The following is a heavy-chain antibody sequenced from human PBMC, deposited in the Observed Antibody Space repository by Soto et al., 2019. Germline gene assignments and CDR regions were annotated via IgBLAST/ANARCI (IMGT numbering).Heavy chain of an antibody. V-gene: IGHV3-48*03. CDR3: ARELELHRSGWFDP. D-gene: IGHD1-7*01. J-gene: IGHJ5*02. Sequence: GGSLILSCAASGFTFSSYEMNWVRQAPGKGLEWVSYISSSGSTIYYADSVKGRFTISRDNAKNSLYLQMNSLRAEDTAVYYCARELELHRSGWFDPWGQGTLVTVSS. CDR2: ISSSGSTI. CDR1: GFTFSSYE.